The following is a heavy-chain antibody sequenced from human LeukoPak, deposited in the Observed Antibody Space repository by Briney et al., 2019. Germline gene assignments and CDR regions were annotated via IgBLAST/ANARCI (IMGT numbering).Heavy chain of an antibody. V-gene: IGHV4-30-2*03. CDR2: IYYSGST. D-gene: IGHD3-10*01. J-gene: IGHJ4*02. CDR3: ARDITMVRGVKGGY. CDR1: GGSISSGDYY. Sequence: SQTLSLTCTVSGGSISSGDYYWSWIRQPPGKGLEWIGSIYYSGSTYYNPSLKSRVTISVDTSKNQFSLKLSSVTAADTAVYYCARDITMVRGVKGGYWGQGTLVTVSS.